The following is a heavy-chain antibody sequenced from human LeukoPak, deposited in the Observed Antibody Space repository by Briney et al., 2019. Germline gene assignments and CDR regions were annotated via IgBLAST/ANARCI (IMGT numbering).Heavy chain of an antibody. CDR1: GGSISSGGYY. J-gene: IGHJ4*02. Sequence: SETLSLTCTVSGGSISSGGYYWSWIRQHPGKGLEWIGYIYYSGSTYYNPSLKSRVTISVDTSKNQFSLKLSSVTAADTAVYYCARSYCSSTSCYPYYFDYWGQGTLVTVSP. V-gene: IGHV4-31*03. CDR2: IYYSGST. D-gene: IGHD2-2*01. CDR3: ARSYCSSTSCYPYYFDY.